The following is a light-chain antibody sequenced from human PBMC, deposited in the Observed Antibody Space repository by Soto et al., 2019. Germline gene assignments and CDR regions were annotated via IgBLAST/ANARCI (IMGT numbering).Light chain of an antibody. CDR3: GTWDDSLSAWV. Sequence: QSVLTQPPSVSAAPGQKVTISCSGSSSNIGNNHVSWYQHLPRTAPKLLIYENDKRPSGIPDRFSGFKSGTSATLAITGLQAGDEADFYCGTWDDSLSAWVFAGGTKVTVL. J-gene: IGLJ3*02. CDR1: SSNIGNNH. V-gene: IGLV1-51*01. CDR2: END.